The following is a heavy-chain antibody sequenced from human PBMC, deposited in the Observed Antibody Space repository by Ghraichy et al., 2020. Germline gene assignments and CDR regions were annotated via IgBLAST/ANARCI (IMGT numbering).Heavy chain of an antibody. J-gene: IGHJ5*02. CDR3: ARGSNGYSSSWYWFDP. CDR1: GGSISSYY. Sequence: SCTVSGGSISSYYWSWIRQPPGKGLEWIGYIYYSGSTNYNPSLKSRVTISVDTSKNQFSLKLSSVTAADTAVYYCARGSNGYSSSWYWFDPWGQGTLVTVSS. D-gene: IGHD6-13*01. V-gene: IGHV4-59*01. CDR2: IYYSGST.